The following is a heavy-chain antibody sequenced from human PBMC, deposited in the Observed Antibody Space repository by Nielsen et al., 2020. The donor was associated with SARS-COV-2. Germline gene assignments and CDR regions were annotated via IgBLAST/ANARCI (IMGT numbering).Heavy chain of an antibody. J-gene: IGHJ5*02. V-gene: IGHV4-39*01. Sequence: SETLSLTCTVSGGSISSGGYYWGWIRQPPGKGLEWIGTIYYSGTAYYNPSLKSRVTISIDTSKNQFSLRLSSVTAADTAVYYCARGHCSSTSCYMGNWFDPWGQGTLVTVSS. CDR2: IYYSGTA. CDR3: ARGHCSSTSCYMGNWFDP. D-gene: IGHD2-2*02. CDR1: GGSISSGGYY.